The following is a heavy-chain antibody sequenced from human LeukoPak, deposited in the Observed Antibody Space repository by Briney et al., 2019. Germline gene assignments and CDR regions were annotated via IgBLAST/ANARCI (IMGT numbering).Heavy chain of an antibody. CDR2: IIPIFGTA. CDR1: GGTFSSYA. J-gene: IGHJ4*02. V-gene: IGHV1-69*13. CDR3: ARAYSNYIYYFDY. Sequence: SVKVSCEASGGTFSSYAISWVRQAPGQGLEWMGGIIPIFGTANYAQKFQGRVTITADESTSTAYMELSSLRSEDTAVYYCARAYSNYIYYFDYWGQGTLVTVSS. D-gene: IGHD4-11*01.